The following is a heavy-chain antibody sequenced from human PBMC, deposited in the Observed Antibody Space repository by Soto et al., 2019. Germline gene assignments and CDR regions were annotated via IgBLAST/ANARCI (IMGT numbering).Heavy chain of an antibody. Sequence: PGGSLRLSCAASGFTVSSNYMSWVRQAPGKGLEWVSVIYSGGSTYYADSVKGRFTISRDNSKNTLYLQMNSLRAEDTAVYYCARALYSSSYIYYYYYGMDVWGQGTTVTVSS. CDR1: GFTVSSNY. J-gene: IGHJ6*02. CDR2: IYSGGST. V-gene: IGHV3-53*01. CDR3: ARALYSSSYIYYYYYGMDV. D-gene: IGHD6-13*01.